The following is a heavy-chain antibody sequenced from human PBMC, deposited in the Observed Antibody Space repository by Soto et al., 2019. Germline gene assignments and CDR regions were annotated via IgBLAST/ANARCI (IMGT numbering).Heavy chain of an antibody. CDR2: ISWNSGSI. CDR3: ATGGSSLPDY. V-gene: IGHV3-9*01. CDR1: GFTFDDYA. J-gene: IGHJ4*02. Sequence: DVQLVESGGGLVQPGRSLRLSCAASGFTFDDYAMHWVRQAPGMGLEWVSYISWNSGSIGYADSVKGRFTISRDNAKNSLYLQMNSLRAEDTALYYCATGGSSLPDYWGQGTLVTVSS. D-gene: IGHD6-13*01.